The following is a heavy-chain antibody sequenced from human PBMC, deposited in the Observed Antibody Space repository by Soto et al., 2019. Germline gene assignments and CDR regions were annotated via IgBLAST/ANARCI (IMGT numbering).Heavy chain of an antibody. Sequence: QVQLVESGGGVVQPGRSLRLSCAASGFTFSSYAMHWVRQAPGKGLERVAVISYDRSNKYYADSVKGRFTISRDNSNNKLYLQTNSLRAEDTAVYYCARPLWRDDYNWGYFDLWGRGTLVTVSS. CDR3: ARPLWRDDYNWGYFDL. D-gene: IGHD4-4*01. CDR1: GFTFSSYA. CDR2: ISYDRSNK. J-gene: IGHJ2*01. V-gene: IGHV3-30-3*01.